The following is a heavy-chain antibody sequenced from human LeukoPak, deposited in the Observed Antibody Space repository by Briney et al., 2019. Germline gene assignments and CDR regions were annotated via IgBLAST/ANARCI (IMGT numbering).Heavy chain of an antibody. J-gene: IGHJ4*02. V-gene: IGHV3-21*01. CDR3: ARDHRGSNY. Sequence: PGGSLRLSCAASGFTFISYSMNWVRQAPGKGLEWVSSISSSSSYIYYADSVKGRFTISRDNAKNSLYLRMNSLRAEDTAVYYCARDHRGSNYWGQGTLVTVSS. CDR1: GFTFISYS. CDR2: ISSSSSYI. D-gene: IGHD3-10*01.